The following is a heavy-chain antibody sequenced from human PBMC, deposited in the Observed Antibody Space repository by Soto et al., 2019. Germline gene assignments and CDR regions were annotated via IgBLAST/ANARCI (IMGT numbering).Heavy chain of an antibody. CDR3: ARDRIAAAGQILVDY. J-gene: IGHJ4*02. D-gene: IGHD6-13*01. CDR2: ISYDGSNK. Sequence: PGGSLRLSCAASGFTFSSYAMHWVRQAPGKGLEWVAVISYDGSNKYYADSVKGRFTISRDNSKNTLYLQMNSLRAEDTAVYYCARDRIAAAGQILVDYWGQGTLVTVS. V-gene: IGHV3-30-3*01. CDR1: GFTFSSYA.